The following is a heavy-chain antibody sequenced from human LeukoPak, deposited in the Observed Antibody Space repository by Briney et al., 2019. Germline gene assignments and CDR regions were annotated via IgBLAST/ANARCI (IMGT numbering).Heavy chain of an antibody. CDR1: GGSISSYY. J-gene: IGHJ5*02. V-gene: IGHV4-59*01. D-gene: IGHD3-10*01. Sequence: SETLSLTCTVSGGSISSYYWSWVRQPPGKGLEWIGYIYYSGSTNYNPSLKSRVTVSVDTSKNQFSLKLSSVTAADTAVYYCARDYYGRFDPWGQGTLVTVSS. CDR2: IYYSGST. CDR3: ARDYYGRFDP.